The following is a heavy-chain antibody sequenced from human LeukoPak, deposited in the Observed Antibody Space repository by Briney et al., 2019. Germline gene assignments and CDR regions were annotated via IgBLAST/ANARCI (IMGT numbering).Heavy chain of an antibody. V-gene: IGHV3-23*01. CDR2: ISDNA. J-gene: IGHJ4*02. CDR3: VKAIRPFNSGNYYSCLDY. CDR1: VFTLRRYA. D-gene: IGHD3-22*01. Sequence: GGSLRLSCAASVFTLRRYAMSWVRQTPGKGLEWVARISDNAYYADSVKGRFTISRDNSKNTLHLQMNSLRAEDTALYYCVKAIRPFNSGNYYSCLDYWGQGSLVTVSS.